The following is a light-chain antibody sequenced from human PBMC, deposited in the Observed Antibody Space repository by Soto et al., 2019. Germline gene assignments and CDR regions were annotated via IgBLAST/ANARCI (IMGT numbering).Light chain of an antibody. CDR2: TAS. Sequence: DIRLTQSPSFLSASVGDRVAITCRASQGISQYVAWYQQKPGSAPKLLIYTASILQNGVPSRFSGTGSATEFTLTISSLQPEDFATYYCQQVNSYPLTFGGGTKVEIK. J-gene: IGKJ4*01. V-gene: IGKV1-9*01. CDR1: QGISQY. CDR3: QQVNSYPLT.